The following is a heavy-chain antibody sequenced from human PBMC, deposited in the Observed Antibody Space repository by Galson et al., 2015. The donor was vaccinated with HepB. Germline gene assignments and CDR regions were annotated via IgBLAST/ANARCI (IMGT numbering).Heavy chain of an antibody. D-gene: IGHD3-10*01. CDR2: TYYGSKWYN. V-gene: IGHV6-1*01. CDR1: GDSVSSNSAA. Sequence: AISGDSVSSNSAAWNWIRQSPSRGLEWLGRTYYGSKWYNDYAVSVKSRITINPDTSKNQFSLQLNSVTPEDTAVYYCARSSGESLNFDYWGQGTLVTVSS. CDR3: ARSSGESLNFDY. J-gene: IGHJ4*02.